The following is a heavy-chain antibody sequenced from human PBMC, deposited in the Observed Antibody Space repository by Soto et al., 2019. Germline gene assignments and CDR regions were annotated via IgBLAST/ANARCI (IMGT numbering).Heavy chain of an antibody. V-gene: IGHV1-3*01. Sequence: QVQLVQSGAEVKKPGASVKVSCKASGYTFTSYAMHWVRQAPGQRLEWMGWINAGNGNTKYSQKFPDRVSITRDTSASSADMEQSSLRSEDTAVYYWARPGIPVVGMYYFVYWGQGLLVTVSS. CDR1: GYTFTSYA. CDR3: ARPGIPVVGMYYFVY. J-gene: IGHJ4*02. CDR2: INAGNGNT. D-gene: IGHD6-19*01.